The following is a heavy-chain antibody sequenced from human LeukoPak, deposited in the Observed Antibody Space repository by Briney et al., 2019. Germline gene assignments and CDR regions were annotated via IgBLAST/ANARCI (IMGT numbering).Heavy chain of an antibody. J-gene: IGHJ4*02. Sequence: ASVKVSCTASGYTFTSYYMHWVRQAPGQGLEWMGIINPSGGSTSYAQKFQGRVTMTRDTSTSTVYMELSSLRSEDTAVYFCARGIGVANFDYWGQGTLVTVSS. CDR3: ARGIGVANFDY. CDR2: INPSGGST. V-gene: IGHV1-46*01. CDR1: GYTFTSYY. D-gene: IGHD6-19*01.